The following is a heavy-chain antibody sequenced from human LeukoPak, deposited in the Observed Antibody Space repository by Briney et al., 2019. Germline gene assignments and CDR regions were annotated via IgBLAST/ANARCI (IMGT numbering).Heavy chain of an antibody. J-gene: IGHJ6*02. Sequence: PGGSLRLSCAASGFTFSSYGMHWVRQAPGKGLEWVAVIWYDGSNKYYADSVKGRFTISRDNSKNTLYLQMNSLRAEDTAVYYCARERSKWQRPYVMDVWGQGTTVTVSS. D-gene: IGHD6-25*01. CDR3: ARERSKWQRPYVMDV. V-gene: IGHV3-33*01. CDR1: GFTFSSYG. CDR2: IWYDGSNK.